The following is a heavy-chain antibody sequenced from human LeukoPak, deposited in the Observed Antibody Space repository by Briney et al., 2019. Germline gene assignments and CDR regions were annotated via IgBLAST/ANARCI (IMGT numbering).Heavy chain of an antibody. D-gene: IGHD2-15*01. V-gene: IGHV3-33*01. CDR3: ARVLVVSDDAFDI. J-gene: IGHJ3*02. CDR1: GFTFSSYG. CDR2: IWYDGSNK. Sequence: PGGSLRLSCAASGFTFSSYGMHWVRQAPGKGLEWVAVIWYDGSNKYYADSVKGRFTISRDNSKNTLYLQMNSLRAEDTAVYYCARVLVVSDDAFDIWGQGTMVTVSS.